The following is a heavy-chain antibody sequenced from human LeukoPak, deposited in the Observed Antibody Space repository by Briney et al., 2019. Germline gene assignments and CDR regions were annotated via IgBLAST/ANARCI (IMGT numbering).Heavy chain of an antibody. V-gene: IGHV4-4*07. Sequence: PSETLSLTCTVSGGSISTYYWSWIQQPAGKGLEWIGRIYSSGSTNYNPSLKSRVTMSVDTSKNQFSLKLSSVTAADTAVYYCARTPYSSSWYQNFDYWGQGTLVTVSS. J-gene: IGHJ4*02. CDR1: GGSISTYY. CDR2: IYSSGST. CDR3: ARTPYSSSWYQNFDY. D-gene: IGHD6-13*01.